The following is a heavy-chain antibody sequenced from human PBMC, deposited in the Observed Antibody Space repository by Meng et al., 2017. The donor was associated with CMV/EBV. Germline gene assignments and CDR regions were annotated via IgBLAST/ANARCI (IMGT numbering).Heavy chain of an antibody. Sequence: FTFTNYGMHWVRQAPGKGLEWVAFIRYDASNKYYADSVKGRFTISRDISKNILYLQMNSLRAEDTAVYYCAKQFSRSVGATGDYFDYWGQGTLVTVSS. J-gene: IGHJ4*02. V-gene: IGHV3-30*02. CDR1: FTFTNYG. D-gene: IGHD1-26*01. CDR2: IRYDASNK. CDR3: AKQFSRSVGATGDYFDY.